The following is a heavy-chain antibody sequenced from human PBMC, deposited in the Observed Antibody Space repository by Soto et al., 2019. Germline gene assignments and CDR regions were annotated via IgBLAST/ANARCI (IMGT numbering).Heavy chain of an antibody. CDR2: ISHSGNT. V-gene: IGHV4-4*02. CDR3: ASHRGNTYGPYDY. CDR1: GGSISSGNW. J-gene: IGHJ4*02. Sequence: VQLQESGPGLVKPSGTLSLTCAVSGGSISSGNWWSWVRQSPRKGLEWIGEISHSGNTNHNPSLNSRVTISIDKSKNQFSLKLTSVTAADTAVYSCASHRGNTYGPYDYWGQGTLVTVSS. D-gene: IGHD5-18*01.